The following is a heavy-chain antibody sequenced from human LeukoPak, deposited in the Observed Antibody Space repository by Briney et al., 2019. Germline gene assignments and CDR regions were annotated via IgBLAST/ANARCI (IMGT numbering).Heavy chain of an antibody. J-gene: IGHJ4*02. Sequence: GGSLRLSCAASGFTFSDYYMSWIRQAPGKGLVWVSYISSSGSTIYYADSVKGRFTISRDNAKNSLYLQMNSLRAEDTAVYYCARGAMVRGVPKRPYYFDYWGQGTLVTVSS. CDR3: ARGAMVRGVPKRPYYFDY. CDR2: ISSSGSTI. D-gene: IGHD3-10*01. V-gene: IGHV3-11*01. CDR1: GFTFSDYY.